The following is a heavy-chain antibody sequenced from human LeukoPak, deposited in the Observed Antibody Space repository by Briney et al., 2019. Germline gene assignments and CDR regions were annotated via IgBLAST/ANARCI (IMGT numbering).Heavy chain of an antibody. CDR2: INPNSGGT. Sequence: ASVKVSCKASGYTFTGYYMHWVRQAPGQGLECMGWINPNSGGTNYAQKFQGRVTMTRDTSISTAYMELSRLRSDDTAVYYCARDRATVATPYFDFWGQGTLVTISS. D-gene: IGHD4-23*01. CDR1: GYTFTGYY. CDR3: ARDRATVATPYFDF. J-gene: IGHJ4*02. V-gene: IGHV1-2*02.